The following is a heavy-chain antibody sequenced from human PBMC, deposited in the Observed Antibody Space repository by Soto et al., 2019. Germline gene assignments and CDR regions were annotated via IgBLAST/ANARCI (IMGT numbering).Heavy chain of an antibody. D-gene: IGHD6-19*01. CDR2: IGYDGSNK. J-gene: IGHJ6*02. Sequence: QVQLVESGGGVVQPGRSLRLSCAASGFTFSSYGMHWVRQAPGKGLEWVAVIGYDGSNKYYADSVKGRFTISRDNSKNSVYLQMNRLRAEDTVVYYCASSLAVADSYYGMDVSGHGTTVTVSS. CDR3: ASSLAVADSYYGMDV. V-gene: IGHV3-33*01. CDR1: GFTFSSYG.